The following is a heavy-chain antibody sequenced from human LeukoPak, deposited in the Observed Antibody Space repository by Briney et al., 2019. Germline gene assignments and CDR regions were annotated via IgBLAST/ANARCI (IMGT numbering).Heavy chain of an antibody. CDR2: IYQSGST. Sequence: SETLSLTCTVSGYSISSGYYWGWIRQPPGKGPEWIGTIYQSGSTYNNPSLKSRITISVDTSKNQFSLKLSSVTAADTAVYYCARRRSPSETGAFDIWGQGTMVTVSS. D-gene: IGHD5-24*01. J-gene: IGHJ3*02. CDR3: ARRRSPSETGAFDI. CDR1: GYSISSGYY. V-gene: IGHV4-38-2*02.